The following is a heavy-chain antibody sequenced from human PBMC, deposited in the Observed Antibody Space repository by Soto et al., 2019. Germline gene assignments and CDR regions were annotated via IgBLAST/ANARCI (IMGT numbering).Heavy chain of an antibody. CDR2: IYYSGST. V-gene: IGHV4-59*01. J-gene: IGHJ4*02. Sequence: PSETLSLTCTGSGGSISSYYWSWIRQPPGKGLEWIGYIYYSGSTNYNPSLKSRVTISVDTSKNQFSLKLSSVTAADTAVYYCARDHDYVDYWGQGTQVTVSS. CDR3: ARDHDYVDY. CDR1: GGSISSYY. D-gene: IGHD3-10*01.